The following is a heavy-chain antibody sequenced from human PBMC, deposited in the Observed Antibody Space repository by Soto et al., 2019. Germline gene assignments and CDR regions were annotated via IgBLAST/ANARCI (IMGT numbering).Heavy chain of an antibody. V-gene: IGHV3-23*01. CDR1: GFTFSSYA. CDR3: AKAECGSERYYRNNY. J-gene: IGHJ4*01. D-gene: IGHD3-10*01. CDR2: ISGSGGNT. Sequence: GGSLRLSCAASGFTFSSYAMSWVRQAPGKGLEWVARISGSGGNTFYAASVKGRFTISRDESKNTLYLQMNSLRAEDTAIYYCAKAECGSERYYRNNYWGHGTLVTVPQ.